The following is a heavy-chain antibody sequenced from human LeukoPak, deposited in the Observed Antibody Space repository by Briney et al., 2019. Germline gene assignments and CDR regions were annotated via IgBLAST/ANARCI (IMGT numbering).Heavy chain of an antibody. J-gene: IGHJ3*02. D-gene: IGHD3-22*01. CDR3: ANSPRTRYYYDSSGYYSFPSGTDTRARTYHDAFDI. CDR2: ISGSGGST. Sequence: QPGGSLRLSCAASGFTFSSYGMSWVRQAPGKGLEWVSAISGSGGSTYYADSVKGRFTISRDNSKNTLYLQMNSLRAEDTAVYYCANSPRTRYYYDSSGYYSFPSGTDTRARTYHDAFDIWGQGTMVTVSS. CDR1: GFTFSSYG. V-gene: IGHV3-23*01.